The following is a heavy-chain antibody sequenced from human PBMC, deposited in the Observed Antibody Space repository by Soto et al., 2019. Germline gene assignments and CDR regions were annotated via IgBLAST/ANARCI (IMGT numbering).Heavy chain of an antibody. CDR2: IWYDGSNK. CDR3: ASSSLAYCGGDCYSHGFDP. V-gene: IGHV3-33*01. CDR1: GFTFSSYG. J-gene: IGHJ5*02. D-gene: IGHD2-21*02. Sequence: GGSLRLSCAASGFTFSSYGMHWVRQAPGKGLEWVAVIWYDGSNKYYADSVKGRFTISRDNSKNTLYLQMNSLRAEDTAVYYCASSSLAYCGGDCYSHGFDPWGQGTLVTVSS.